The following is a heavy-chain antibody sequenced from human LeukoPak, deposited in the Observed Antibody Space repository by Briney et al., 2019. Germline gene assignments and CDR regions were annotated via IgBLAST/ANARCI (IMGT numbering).Heavy chain of an antibody. D-gene: IGHD5-18*01. CDR2: MFSSGST. V-gene: IGHV4-39*01. J-gene: IGHJ5*02. CDR3: VRARGYSYGFDP. Sequence: PSETLSLTCTVSGGSTIDFPAYYWGWTRQPPGKGLEWIGSMFSSGSTHYDPSLRSRVTISIDTSKNQFSLNLISVTAADTAVYYCVRARGYSYGFDPWGQGALVTVSS. CDR1: GGSTIDFPAYY.